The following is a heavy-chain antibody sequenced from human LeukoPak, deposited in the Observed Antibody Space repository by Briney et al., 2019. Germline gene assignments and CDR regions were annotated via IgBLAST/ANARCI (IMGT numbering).Heavy chain of an antibody. J-gene: IGHJ4*02. CDR3: AKRGPGSPESGKYYFDY. V-gene: IGHV3-23*01. D-gene: IGHD3-10*01. CDR2: SGSAART. Sequence: GGTLRLSCAASGFTFSTYGMTWVRQAPGRGREWVSASGSAARTFYADSVKGRFTISRDNSKNTLSLQMNSLRAEDTAVYYCAKRGPGSPESGKYYFDYWGQGTLVTVSS. CDR1: GFTFSTYG.